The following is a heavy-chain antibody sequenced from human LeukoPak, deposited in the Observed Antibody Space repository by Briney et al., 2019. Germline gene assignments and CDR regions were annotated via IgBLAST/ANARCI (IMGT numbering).Heavy chain of an antibody. D-gene: IGHD4-23*01. CDR3: AGGGFSGFDR. CDR1: EVTFYTYW. V-gene: IGHV3-74*01. CDR2: VNSDMTST. J-gene: IGHJ4*02. Sequence: GGSLRLSCAASEVTFYTYWMHWVREAPGKGLLWVSRVNSDMTSTSYADSVKGRFTVSRGNAKNSLYLQMDSLRVEDTAIYYCAGGGFSGFDRWGQGILVTASS.